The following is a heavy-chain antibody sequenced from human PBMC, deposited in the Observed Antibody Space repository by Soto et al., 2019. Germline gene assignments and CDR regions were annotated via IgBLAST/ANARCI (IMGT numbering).Heavy chain of an antibody. CDR2: IYHSGRT. CDR3: ARVQKELYDFWSGHYMNWFDP. CDR1: GGSISTSKYS. Sequence: PSETLSLTCSVSGGSISTSKYSWTWIRQPPGKGLEWIGNIYHSGRTSYNPSLKSRVTLSVDRSMNQFSLKVNSVTAADTAVYYCARVQKELYDFWSGHYMNWFDPWGQGTLVTVSS. V-gene: IGHV4-30-2*01. J-gene: IGHJ5*02. D-gene: IGHD3-3*01.